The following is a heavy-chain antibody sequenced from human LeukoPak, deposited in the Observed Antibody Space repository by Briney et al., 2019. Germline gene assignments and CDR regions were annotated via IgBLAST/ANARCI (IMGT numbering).Heavy chain of an antibody. CDR1: GFTFTSSA. V-gene: IGHV1-58*01. D-gene: IGHD3-10*01. Sequence: SVKVSCKASGFTFTSSAVQWVRQARGQRLEWIGWIVVGSGNTNYAQKFQERVTITRDMSTSTAYMELSSLRSEDTAVYYCAAQRITMVRGAPSFDYWAQGTLVTVSS. CDR3: AAQRITMVRGAPSFDY. CDR2: IVVGSGNT. J-gene: IGHJ4*02.